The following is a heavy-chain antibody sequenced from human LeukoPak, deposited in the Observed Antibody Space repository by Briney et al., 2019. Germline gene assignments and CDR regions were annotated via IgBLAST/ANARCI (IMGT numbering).Heavy chain of an antibody. V-gene: IGHV3-30*01. CDR2: ISYDGSNK. J-gene: IGHJ5*02. Sequence: GRSLRLSCAASGFTFSSYAMHWVRQAPGKGLEWVAVISYDGSNKYYADSVKGRFTISRDNSKNTLYLKMNRRRDEDTAVYYRARGKGGNWFDPWGQGTLVTVSS. CDR1: GFTFSSYA. CDR3: ARGKGGNWFDP. D-gene: IGHD3-16*01.